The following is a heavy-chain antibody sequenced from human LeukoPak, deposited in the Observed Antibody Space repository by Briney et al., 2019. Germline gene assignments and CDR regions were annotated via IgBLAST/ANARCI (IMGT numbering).Heavy chain of an antibody. CDR1: GFSLSTSGVG. D-gene: IGHD3-9*01. CDR3: AHRYYDILTGYFDAFDI. J-gene: IGHJ3*02. Sequence: SGPTLVNPTQTLTLTCTFCGFSLSTSGVGVGWIRQPPGKALEWLALIYWNDDKRYSPSLKSRLTITKDTSKNQVVLTMTNMDPVDTATYYCAHRYYDILTGYFDAFDIWGQGTMVTVSS. CDR2: IYWNDDK. V-gene: IGHV2-5*01.